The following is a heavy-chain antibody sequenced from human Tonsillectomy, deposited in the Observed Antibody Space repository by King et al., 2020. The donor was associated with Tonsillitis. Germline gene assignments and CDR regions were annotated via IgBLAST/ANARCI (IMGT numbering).Heavy chain of an antibody. CDR3: TRDSEAVAGITLDY. CDR1: GFTFGDFG. J-gene: IGHJ4*02. V-gene: IGHV3-49*03. D-gene: IGHD6-19*01. Sequence: EVQLVESGGGLLQPGRSRRLSCTASGFTFGDFGMTWFRQGPGKGLEWGGFIRSKAYGGTAEYAASVKGRFTISRDDSKSIAYLQMNSLKTEDTAVYYCTRDSEAVAGITLDYWGQGTLVTVSS. CDR2: IRSKAYGGTA.